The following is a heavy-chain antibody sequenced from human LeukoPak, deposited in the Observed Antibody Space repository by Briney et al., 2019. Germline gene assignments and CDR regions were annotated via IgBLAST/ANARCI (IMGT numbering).Heavy chain of an antibody. CDR3: ARQTTWSYQWHFDY. CDR2: IYHSGTT. Sequence: SETLSLTCTVSGGSISSSAHFWGWIRQPPGKGLEWIGTIYHSGTTYYNPSLKSRVTISVDTSRNQFSLRLNSVTAADTAVYSCARQTTWSYQWHFDYWGQGTLVTVSS. D-gene: IGHD2/OR15-2a*01. J-gene: IGHJ4*02. CDR1: GGSISSSAHF. V-gene: IGHV4-39*01.